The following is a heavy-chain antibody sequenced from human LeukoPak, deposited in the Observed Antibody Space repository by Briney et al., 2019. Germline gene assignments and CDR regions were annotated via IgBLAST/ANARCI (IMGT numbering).Heavy chain of an antibody. CDR2: IYYSGST. CDR1: GGSISSYY. V-gene: IGHV4-59*08. D-gene: IGHD3-16*01. J-gene: IGHJ6*03. Sequence: SETLSLTCTVSGGSISSYYWSWLRRPPGKGLEWIGYIYYSGSTNYNPSLKSRVTISVDTSKNQFSLKLSSVTAADTAVYYCARGGARSLYYYYYYMDVWGKGTTVTVSS. CDR3: ARGGARSLYYYYYYMDV.